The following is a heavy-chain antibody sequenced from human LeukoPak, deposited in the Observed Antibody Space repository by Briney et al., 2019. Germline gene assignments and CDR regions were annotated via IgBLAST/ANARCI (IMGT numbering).Heavy chain of an antibody. CDR1: GFTFSSYA. CDR2: ISYDGSNK. CDR3: AREDPYSGSYHGIDY. Sequence: GGSLRLSCAASGFTFSSYAMPWVRQAPGKGLEWVAVISYDGSNKYYADSVKGRFTISRDNSKNTLYLQMNSLRAEDTAVYYCAREDPYSGSYHGIDYWGQGTLVTVSS. J-gene: IGHJ4*02. D-gene: IGHD1-26*01. V-gene: IGHV3-30*04.